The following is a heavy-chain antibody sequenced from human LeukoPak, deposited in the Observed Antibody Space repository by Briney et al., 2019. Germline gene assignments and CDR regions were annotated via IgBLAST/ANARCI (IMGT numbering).Heavy chain of an antibody. J-gene: IGHJ4*02. CDR1: GGSFSGYY. Sequence: PSETLSLTCAVYGGSFSGYYWSWIRKPPGKGLEWIGEINHSGSTNYNPSLKSRVTISVDTSKNQFSLKLSSVTAADTAVYYCACGGDCLDYWGQGTLVTVSS. D-gene: IGHD2-21*01. CDR3: ACGGDCLDY. CDR2: INHSGST. V-gene: IGHV4-34*01.